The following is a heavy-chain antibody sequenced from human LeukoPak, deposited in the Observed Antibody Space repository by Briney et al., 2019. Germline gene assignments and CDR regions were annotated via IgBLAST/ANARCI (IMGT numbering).Heavy chain of an antibody. CDR3: ARVGGGSSFVYYYGMDV. CDR2: MNPNSGNT. V-gene: IGHV1-8*01. D-gene: IGHD6-6*01. Sequence: ASVKVSCKASGYTFTSYDINWVRQATGQGLECMGWMNPNSGNTGYAQKFQGRVTMTRNTSISTAYMELSSLRSEDTAVYYCARVGGGSSFVYYYGMDVWGQGTTVTVSS. J-gene: IGHJ6*02. CDR1: GYTFTSYD.